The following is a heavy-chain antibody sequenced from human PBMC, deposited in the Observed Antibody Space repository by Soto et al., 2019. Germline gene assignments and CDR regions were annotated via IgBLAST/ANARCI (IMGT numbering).Heavy chain of an antibody. Sequence: QVQLVQSGAEVQKPGSSVKVSCKASGGTFSSYTFSWVRQAPGQGLEWMGGIVPLFGTTNDAKIFQGRVTISADESTSTVYMELSSLRSEDSAIYYCARDGDVTSTRPSGAFDIWGQGTVITVSS. CDR2: IVPLFGTT. D-gene: IGHD6-6*01. J-gene: IGHJ3*02. CDR1: GGTFSSYT. V-gene: IGHV1-69*01. CDR3: ARDGDVTSTRPSGAFDI.